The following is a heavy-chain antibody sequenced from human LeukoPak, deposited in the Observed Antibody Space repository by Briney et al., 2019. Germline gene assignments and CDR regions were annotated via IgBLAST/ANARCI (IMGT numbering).Heavy chain of an antibody. V-gene: IGHV3-23*01. Sequence: PGGSLRLSCAASGFTFSSYAMSWVRQAPGKGLEWVSAISGSGGSTYYADSVKGRFTISRDNSKNTLYLQTNSLRAEDTAVYYCAKVPSGNPLGNMDVWGKGTTVTVSS. CDR1: GFTFSSYA. J-gene: IGHJ6*03. CDR2: ISGSGGST. CDR3: AKVPSGNPLGNMDV. D-gene: IGHD4-23*01.